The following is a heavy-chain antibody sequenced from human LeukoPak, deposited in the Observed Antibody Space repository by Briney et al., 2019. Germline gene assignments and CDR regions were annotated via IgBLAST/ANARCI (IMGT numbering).Heavy chain of an antibody. CDR2: INHSGST. J-gene: IGHJ4*02. V-gene: IGHV4-34*01. CDR1: SGSFSGYY. CDR3: ARGRTKRWLQWDY. D-gene: IGHD5-24*01. Sequence: PSETLSLTCAVYSGSFSGYYWSWIRQPPGKGLEWIGEINHSGSTNYNPSLKSRVTISVDTSKNQFSLKLSSVTAAVTAVYYCARGRTKRWLQWDYWGQGTLVTVSS.